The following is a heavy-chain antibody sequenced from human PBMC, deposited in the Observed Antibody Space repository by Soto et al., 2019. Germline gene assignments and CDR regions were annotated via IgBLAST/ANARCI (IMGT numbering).Heavy chain of an antibody. D-gene: IGHD3-16*01. J-gene: IGHJ3*02. V-gene: IGHV3-23*01. CDR1: GFAFSSHP. Sequence: GGSLRLSCAASGFAFSSHPMSWVRQAPEKGLEWVAGISDGGDLTYNADSVRGRFTISRDNSENTLYLQMNSLRVEDTAVYYCARDATFGTKGGSFDIWGHGTLVTVSS. CDR3: ARDATFGTKGGSFDI. CDR2: ISDGGDLT.